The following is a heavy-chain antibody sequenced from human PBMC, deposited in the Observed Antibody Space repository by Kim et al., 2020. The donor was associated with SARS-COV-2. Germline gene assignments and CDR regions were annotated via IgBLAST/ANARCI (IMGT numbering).Heavy chain of an antibody. Sequence: SVKVSCKTSGFTFSNSAIQWLRQVRGEPLEWIGWIVVGNGNTNYAQNFQDRVTLGRDMSTSTAYMELSSLRSDDTAVYYCAAVPGSNVWGSYFDPWGQGTLVTVSS. CDR1: GFTFSNSA. CDR2: IVVGNGNT. CDR3: AAVPGSNVWGSYFDP. J-gene: IGHJ5*02. V-gene: IGHV1-58*02. D-gene: IGHD3-16*01.